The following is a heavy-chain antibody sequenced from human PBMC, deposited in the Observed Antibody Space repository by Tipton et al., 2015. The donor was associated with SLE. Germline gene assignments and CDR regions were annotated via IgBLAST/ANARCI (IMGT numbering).Heavy chain of an antibody. CDR2: ISSSSGDI. CDR3: ARLTTGDWYFDL. CDR1: GFTFRDFY. Sequence: SLRLSCTASGFTFRDFYLTWIRQAPGKGLEWVSHISSSSGDIYVADSVKGRFAISRDNAKRSLYLQMNSLRADDTAVYYCARLTTGDWYFDLWGRGTLVTVSS. D-gene: IGHD4-17*01. J-gene: IGHJ2*01. V-gene: IGHV3-11*04.